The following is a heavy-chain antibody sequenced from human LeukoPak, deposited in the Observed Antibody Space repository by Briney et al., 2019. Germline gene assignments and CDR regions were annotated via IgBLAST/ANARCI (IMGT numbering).Heavy chain of an antibody. J-gene: IGHJ4*02. CDR1: GYNFNGYY. CDR2: INPNSGGT. Sequence: GASVKVSCKASGYNFNGYYMHWVPQAPGQGLELMGRINPNSGGTNYAQKCQGSVTMARDTSISTAYMELSRLRSDDTAVYYSARDVGIVGVHDYWGQGTLVTVSS. V-gene: IGHV1-2*06. D-gene: IGHD1-26*01. CDR3: ARDVGIVGVHDY.